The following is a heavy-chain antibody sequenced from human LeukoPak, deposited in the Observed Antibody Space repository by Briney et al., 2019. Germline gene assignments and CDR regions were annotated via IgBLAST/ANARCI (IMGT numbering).Heavy chain of an antibody. CDR3: VTHGGLLPYYFTY. CDR2: IKNKNSGRTT. J-gene: IGHJ1*01. CDR1: GFIFPNAW. V-gene: IGHV3-15*01. Sequence: PGGSLRLSCAASGFIFPNAWMHWVRQAPGKGLEWVGRIKNKNSGRTTNYIAPVKGRFTISRDDSRNTLYLEMDSLKTDDTAIYYCVTHGGLLPYYFTYWGQGTLVTVSS. D-gene: IGHD3-10*01.